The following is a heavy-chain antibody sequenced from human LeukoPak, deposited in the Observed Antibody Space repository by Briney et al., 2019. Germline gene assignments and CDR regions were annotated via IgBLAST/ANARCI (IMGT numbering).Heavy chain of an antibody. CDR2: TNWNGGST. V-gene: IGHV3-20*04. Sequence: GGSLRLSCAASGFTFDDYGMSWVRHAPGKGLEWVSATNWNGGSTHYADSVKGRFTISRDNAKNSLCLQLSSLRVEDTALYYCARRRRGNTVPYYYYMDVWGKGTTVTVSS. CDR1: GFTFDDYG. J-gene: IGHJ6*03. D-gene: IGHD1-26*01. CDR3: ARRRRGNTVPYYYYMDV.